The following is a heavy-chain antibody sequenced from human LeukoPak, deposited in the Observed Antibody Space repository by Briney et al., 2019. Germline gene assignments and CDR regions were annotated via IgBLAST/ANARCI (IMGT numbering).Heavy chain of an antibody. CDR1: GDSISSGTYY. D-gene: IGHD3-10*01. CDR2: IYYSGST. Sequence: PSETLSLTCSVSGDSISSGTYYWGWIRQPPGKGLEWIETIYYSGSTYYNPSLKSRVTISVDTSKNQFSLKLSSVTAADTAVYYCAREYWGITMVRGVIIPWYYYYMDVWGKGTTVTISS. CDR3: AREYWGITMVRGVIIPWYYYYMDV. J-gene: IGHJ6*03. V-gene: IGHV4-39*02.